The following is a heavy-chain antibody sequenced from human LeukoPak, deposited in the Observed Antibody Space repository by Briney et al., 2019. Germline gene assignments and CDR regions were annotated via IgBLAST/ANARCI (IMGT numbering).Heavy chain of an antibody. Sequence: GASLRLSCAASGFTFSNYAMSWVRQAPGKGLEWVSALSGSGASTYYADSVRGRFTISRDNSKNTLYLQMNSLRAEDTAVYYCARVGDSYSSGWYVGDWGQGTLVTVSS. CDR2: LSGSGAST. J-gene: IGHJ4*02. V-gene: IGHV3-23*01. D-gene: IGHD6-19*01. CDR3: ARVGDSYSSGWYVGD. CDR1: GFTFSNYA.